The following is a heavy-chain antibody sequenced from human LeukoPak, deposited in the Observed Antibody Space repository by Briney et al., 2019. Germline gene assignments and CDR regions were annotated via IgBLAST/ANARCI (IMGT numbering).Heavy chain of an antibody. J-gene: IGHJ4*02. D-gene: IGHD6-13*01. Sequence: ASVNVSCKASGYTFTSYGISWVRQAPGQGLEWMGWISAYNGNTNYAQKLQGRVTMTTDTSTSTAYMELRSLRSDDAAVYYCARDRAAGTANKIDYWGQGTLVTVSS. CDR3: ARDRAAGTANKIDY. CDR2: ISAYNGNT. CDR1: GYTFTSYG. V-gene: IGHV1-18*01.